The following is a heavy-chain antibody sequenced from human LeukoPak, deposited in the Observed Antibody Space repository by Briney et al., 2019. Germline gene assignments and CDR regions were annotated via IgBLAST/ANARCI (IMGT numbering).Heavy chain of an antibody. V-gene: IGHV4-59*12. CDR3: AREGSSGWYDLDY. D-gene: IGHD6-19*01. CDR1: GGSISSYY. Sequence: SETLSLTCTVSGGSISSYYWSWIRQPLGKGLEWIGYIYYSGSTNYNPSLKSRVTISVDTSKNQFSLKLSSVTAADTAIYYCAREGSSGWYDLDYWGQGTLVTVSS. J-gene: IGHJ4*02. CDR2: IYYSGST.